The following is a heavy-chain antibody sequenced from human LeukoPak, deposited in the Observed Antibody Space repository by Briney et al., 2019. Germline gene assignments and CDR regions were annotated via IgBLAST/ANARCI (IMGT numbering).Heavy chain of an antibody. CDR2: INPNSGGT. Sequence: ASVKVSCKASGYTFTVYYMHWVRQAPGQGLEWMGWINPNSGGTNYAQKFQGRVTMTRDTSISTAYMELSRLRSDDTAVYYCARETSVVVVAVDYWGQGTLVTVSS. V-gene: IGHV1-2*02. CDR1: GYTFTVYY. CDR3: ARETSVVVVAVDY. J-gene: IGHJ4*02. D-gene: IGHD2-15*01.